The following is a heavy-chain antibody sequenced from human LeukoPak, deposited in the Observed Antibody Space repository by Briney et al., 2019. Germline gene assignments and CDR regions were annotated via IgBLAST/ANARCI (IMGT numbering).Heavy chain of an antibody. V-gene: IGHV1-18*01. CDR1: GYTFTSYG. CDR3: ARDKLRFLELGVGAFDI. CDR2: ISAYNGNT. J-gene: IGHJ3*02. D-gene: IGHD3-3*01. Sequence: GASVKVSCKASGYTFTSYGISWVRQAPGQGLEWMGWISAYNGNTNYAQKLQGRVTMTTDTSTSTAYMELRSLRSDDTAVYYCARDKLRFLELGVGAFDIWGQGTMVTVFS.